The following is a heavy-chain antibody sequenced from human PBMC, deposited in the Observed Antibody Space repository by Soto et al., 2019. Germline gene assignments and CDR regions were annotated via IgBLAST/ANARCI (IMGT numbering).Heavy chain of an antibody. D-gene: IGHD6-19*01. Sequence: EVQLVESGGGLVKPGGSLRLSCAASGFTFSSCSMNWVRQAPGKGLEWVSSVSGDSNYIYDADSVKGRFTISRDNAKNSLYLYINSLRAEDTAVYYCARVPYGSGSARYFDLWGRGTLVTVSS. CDR3: ARVPYGSGSARYFDL. CDR1: GFTFSSCS. V-gene: IGHV3-21*01. J-gene: IGHJ2*01. CDR2: VSGDSNYI.